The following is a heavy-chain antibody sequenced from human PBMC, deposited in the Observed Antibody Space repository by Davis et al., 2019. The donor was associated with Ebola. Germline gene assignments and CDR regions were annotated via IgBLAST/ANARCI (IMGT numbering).Heavy chain of an antibody. V-gene: IGHV4-4*02. Sequence: MPSETLSLTCAVSGGSISSSNWWTWVRQPPGKGLEWIGEFYHSGSTNYNPSLKSRVSISVDKSKNQFSLKLSSVTAADTAVYYCARQGCSGGRCHFLFDYWGQGTLVTVSS. CDR3: ARQGCSGGRCHFLFDY. J-gene: IGHJ4*02. D-gene: IGHD2-15*01. CDR1: GGSISSSNW. CDR2: FYHSGST.